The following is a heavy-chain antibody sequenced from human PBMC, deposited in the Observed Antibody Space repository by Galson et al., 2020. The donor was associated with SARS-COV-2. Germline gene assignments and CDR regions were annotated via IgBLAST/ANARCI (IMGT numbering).Heavy chain of an antibody. CDR2: LYHRGST. Sequence: SETLSPTFAVSGGSISSGSYSWSWFRQPPGKGLQWPRYLYHRGSTYYNPSVKSRGTRAVDRAKNQFSLRLGCVTAADTAVYYCARGGDYYGSGSYLHVWGKGTTVTISS. V-gene: IGHV4-30-2*01. D-gene: IGHD3-10*01. CDR3: ARGGDYYGSGSYLHV. CDR1: GGSISSGSYS. J-gene: IGHJ6*04.